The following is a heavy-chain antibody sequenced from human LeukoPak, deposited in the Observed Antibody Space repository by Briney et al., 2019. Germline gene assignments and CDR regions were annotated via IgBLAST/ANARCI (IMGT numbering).Heavy chain of an antibody. V-gene: IGHV3-23*01. J-gene: IGHJ4*02. CDR3: ANWRYCSGGSCPGPFDY. D-gene: IGHD2-15*01. CDR2: ISGSGGNT. CDR1: RFTFCSYA. Sequence: GGSLRLSCAASRFTFCSYAMSWARQAPGKGLEWVSAISGSGGNTYYADSVRGRFTLPRDNSKNTLYLKMNSLRAEDTAVYYCANWRYCSGGSCPGPFDYWGQGTLVTVSS.